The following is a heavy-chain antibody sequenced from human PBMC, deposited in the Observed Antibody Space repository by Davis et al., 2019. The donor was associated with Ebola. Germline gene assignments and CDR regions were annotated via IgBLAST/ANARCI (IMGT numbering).Heavy chain of an antibody. CDR3: ARGVLLGDNRFDP. D-gene: IGHD2-21*02. CDR2: IYSSGST. Sequence: PGGSLRLSCTVSGGSISNDYWSWIRQPAGKGLEWLGRIYSSGSTNYNPSLKSRVTMSVDTFKNQFSLKLTSVTAADTAVYYCARGVLLGDNRFDPWGQGTLVTVSS. J-gene: IGHJ5*02. V-gene: IGHV4-4*07. CDR1: GGSISNDY.